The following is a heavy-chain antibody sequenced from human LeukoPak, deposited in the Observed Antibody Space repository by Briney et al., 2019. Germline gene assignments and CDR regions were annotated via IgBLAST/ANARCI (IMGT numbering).Heavy chain of an antibody. Sequence: ASVKVSCKASGYTFTSYAMHWVRQAPGQRLEWMGWINAGNGNTKYSQKFQGRVTITRDTSASTAYMELSSLRSEDTAVYYCARDALLIYLDYYYDSSGYSSHFDYWGQGTLVTVSS. V-gene: IGHV1-3*01. D-gene: IGHD3-22*01. CDR3: ARDALLIYLDYYYDSSGYSSHFDY. CDR2: INAGNGNT. CDR1: GYTFTSYA. J-gene: IGHJ4*02.